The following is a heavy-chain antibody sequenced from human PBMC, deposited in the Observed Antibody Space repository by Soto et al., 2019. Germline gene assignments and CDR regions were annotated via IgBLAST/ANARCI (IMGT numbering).Heavy chain of an antibody. J-gene: IGHJ4*02. V-gene: IGHV1-69*13. CDR2: IIPIFGTA. Sequence: SVKVSCKASGGTFSSYAISWVRQAPGQGLEWMGGIIPIFGTANYAQKFQGRVTITADESTSTAYMELSSLRSEDTAVYYCASRIAAAGSPLDYWGQGTLVTVSS. D-gene: IGHD6-13*01. CDR3: ASRIAAAGSPLDY. CDR1: GGTFSSYA.